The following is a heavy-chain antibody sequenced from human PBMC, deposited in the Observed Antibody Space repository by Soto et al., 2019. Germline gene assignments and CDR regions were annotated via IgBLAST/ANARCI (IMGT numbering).Heavy chain of an antibody. CDR1: GDSISSGVYS. CDR3: ARGLMRSTIHFDF. D-gene: IGHD2-2*01. J-gene: IGHJ4*02. V-gene: IGHV4-31*03. CDR2: IYDSGST. Sequence: QVQLQESGPGLVKPSQTLSLTCSVSGDSISSGVYSWNWIPQHPGNGLEWIGYIYDSGSTRSNPSLRSRLTISVDTSKNQFSLKVNSVTAADTAVYYCARGLMRSTIHFDFWGQGTLVTVSS.